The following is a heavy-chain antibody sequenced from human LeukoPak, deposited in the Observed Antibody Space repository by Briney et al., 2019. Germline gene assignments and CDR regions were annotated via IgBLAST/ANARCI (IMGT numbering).Heavy chain of an antibody. CDR1: GYSFTSYW. CDR2: IDPSDSYT. V-gene: IGHV5-10-1*01. Sequence: GESLKIPCKGSGYSFTSYWISWVRQMPGKGLEWMGRIDPSDSYTNYSPSFQGHVTISADKSISTAYLQWSSLKASDTAMYYCARNHENWFDPWGQGTLVTVSS. CDR3: ARNHENWFDP. D-gene: IGHD1-14*01. J-gene: IGHJ5*02.